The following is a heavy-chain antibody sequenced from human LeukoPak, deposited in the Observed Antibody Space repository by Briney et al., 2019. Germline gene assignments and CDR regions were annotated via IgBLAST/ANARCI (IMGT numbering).Heavy chain of an antibody. Sequence: SETLSLTCTVSGDSISNYYWSWIRQPPGKGLEWIGHISNSGTTEYNPSLKSRATVSVDTSKNQISLQLTSVTAADTAVYYRAADRNTDHWYYYWGQGTLVTVSS. CDR1: GDSISNYY. V-gene: IGHV4-59*03. D-gene: IGHD1-14*01. CDR3: AADRNTDHWYYY. CDR2: ISNSGTT. J-gene: IGHJ4*02.